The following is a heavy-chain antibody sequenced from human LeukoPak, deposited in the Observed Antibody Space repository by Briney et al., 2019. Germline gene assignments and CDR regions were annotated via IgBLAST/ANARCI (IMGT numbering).Heavy chain of an antibody. CDR1: GDSIYNYY. D-gene: IGHD1-7*01. CDR3: AREVERGNYADYFDF. V-gene: IGHV4-59*01. Sequence: SETLSLTCTVSGDSIYNYYWSWIRQPPGKRLEWIGYIYHSGSTKYNPSLKSRVTILVDTSKNQFSLKLNSVTAADTAVYYCAREVERGNYADYFDFWGQGTLVTVSS. J-gene: IGHJ4*02. CDR2: IYHSGST.